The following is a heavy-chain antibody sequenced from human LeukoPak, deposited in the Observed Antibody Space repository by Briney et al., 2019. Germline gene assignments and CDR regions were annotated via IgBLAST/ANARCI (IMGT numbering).Heavy chain of an antibody. CDR1: GYTFTSYG. J-gene: IGHJ4*02. CDR3: ARDGRIATALFDY. V-gene: IGHV1-18*04. Sequence: ASVKVSYKPSGYTFTSYGISWVRQAPGQGLEGLGWISAYNGNTNHQQKLQARVTMTTDTSTSTAYMELRSPRSDDTAVYYCARDGRIATALFDYWGQGTLVTVSS. D-gene: IGHD6-13*01. CDR2: ISAYNGNT.